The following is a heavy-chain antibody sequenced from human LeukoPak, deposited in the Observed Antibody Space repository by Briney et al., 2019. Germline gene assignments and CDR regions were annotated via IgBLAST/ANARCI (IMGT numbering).Heavy chain of an antibody. CDR2: ISQSGST. V-gene: IGHV4-34*01. CDR3: ARGSAYYYSYMDV. J-gene: IGHJ6*03. Sequence: SETLSLTCGVSGESLSTYFWTWIRQSPGKGLEWIGEISQSGSTLYNPSLKSRVTISLDTSKSHFSLELTSVTAADTAMYYCARGSAYYYSYMDVWGNGTAVTVSS. CDR1: GESLSTYF.